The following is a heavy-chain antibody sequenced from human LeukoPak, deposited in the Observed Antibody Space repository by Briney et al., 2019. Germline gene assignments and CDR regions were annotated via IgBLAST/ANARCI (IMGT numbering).Heavy chain of an antibody. Sequence: ASVKVSCKASGYTFTGYYIHWVRQAPGQGLEWMGWINPHSGGTNYAQKFQGRVTMTRDTSISTVYMELSRLRSDDTAVYYCARHVRDYYDSSGYYHRLAAFDIWGQGTMVTVSS. D-gene: IGHD3-22*01. CDR2: INPHSGGT. V-gene: IGHV1-2*02. CDR3: ARHVRDYYDSSGYYHRLAAFDI. J-gene: IGHJ3*02. CDR1: GYTFTGYY.